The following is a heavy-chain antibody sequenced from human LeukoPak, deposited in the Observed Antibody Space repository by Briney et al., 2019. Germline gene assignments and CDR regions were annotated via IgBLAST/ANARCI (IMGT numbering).Heavy chain of an antibody. CDR1: GGSLTSTSHY. V-gene: IGHV4-39*07. J-gene: IGHJ5*02. CDR2: IYYSGST. Sequence: KTSETLSLTCTVSGGSLTSTSHYWDWVRQPPGKGLEWIGSIYYSGSTYYNPSLKSRVTISVDTSKNQFSLKLSSVTAADTAVYYCARDSGSGLINWFDPWGQGTLVTVSS. D-gene: IGHD3-10*01. CDR3: ARDSGSGLINWFDP.